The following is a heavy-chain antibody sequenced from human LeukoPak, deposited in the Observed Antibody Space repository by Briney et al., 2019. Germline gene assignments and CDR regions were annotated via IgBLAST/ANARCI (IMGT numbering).Heavy chain of an antibody. CDR1: GFTFSSYA. Sequence: PGGSLRLSCAASGFTFSSYAMPWVRQAPGKGLEWISAISGSAYSTSYADSVKGRFTISRDNSKNTLYLHMNSLSAEDTAIYYCARNTRVFKLGDAFDIWGQGTMVTVSS. V-gene: IGHV3-23*01. CDR2: ISGSAYST. D-gene: IGHD1-14*01. CDR3: ARNTRVFKLGDAFDI. J-gene: IGHJ3*02.